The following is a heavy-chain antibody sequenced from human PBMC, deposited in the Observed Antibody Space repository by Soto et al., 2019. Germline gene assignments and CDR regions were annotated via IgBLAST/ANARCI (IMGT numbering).Heavy chain of an antibody. CDR1: GGSISSGDYY. Sequence: QVQLQESGPGLVKPSQTLSLTCTVSGGSISSGDYYWSWIRQPPGKGLEWIGYIYYRGSTYYNPCRKSRVTISLDTSKIQFSLKLSSVTAADTAVYYCARGKVAATWPFDYWGQGTLVTLSS. V-gene: IGHV4-30-4*01. D-gene: IGHD2-15*01. CDR3: ARGKVAATWPFDY. CDR2: IYYRGST. J-gene: IGHJ4*02.